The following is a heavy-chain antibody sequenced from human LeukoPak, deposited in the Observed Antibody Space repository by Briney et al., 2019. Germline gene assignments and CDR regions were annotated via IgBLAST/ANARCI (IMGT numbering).Heavy chain of an antibody. V-gene: IGHV3-48*01. J-gene: IGHJ4*02. Sequence: GGSLRLSCAASGFTFSTYIMNWVRQAPGKGLEWVSYISSSSSNIYYADSVKGRFTISRDNAKNSLFLQMNSLRAEDKAVYYCARDRGYSGVRDYWGQGTLVTVSS. CDR2: ISSSSSNI. D-gene: IGHD5-18*01. CDR3: ARDRGYSGVRDY. CDR1: GFTFSTYI.